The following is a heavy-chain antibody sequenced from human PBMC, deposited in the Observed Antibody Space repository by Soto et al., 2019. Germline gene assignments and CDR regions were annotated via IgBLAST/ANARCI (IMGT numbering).Heavy chain of an antibody. CDR2: ISNRDGRT. V-gene: IGHV3-23*01. D-gene: IGHD6-19*01. CDR1: GFTFSNYA. Sequence: EVQLLESGGGLVQPGGSLRLSCAASGFTFSNYAMGWVRQAPGKGLEWVSAISNRDGRTYSADSVKGRFTISRDNSKNTLYLKMNSLGAEDTAVYYCAKDATSTIGWYYFDYWGQGTLVTVSS. CDR3: AKDATSTIGWYYFDY. J-gene: IGHJ4*02.